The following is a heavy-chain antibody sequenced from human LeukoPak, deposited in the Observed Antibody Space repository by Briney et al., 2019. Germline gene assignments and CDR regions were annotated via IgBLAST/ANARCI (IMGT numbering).Heavy chain of an antibody. CDR2: FSGSGGST. V-gene: IGHV3-23*01. D-gene: IGHD1/OR15-1a*01. CDR3: ARAGNIRFDY. J-gene: IGHJ4*02. Sequence: GGSLRLSCEASGFTFSSYAMSWVRQAPGKGLEWVSGFSGSGGSTYYADSVKGRFTIPRDNSKNTLYLQMNSLRAEDTAVYYCARAGNIRFDYWGQGTLVTVSS. CDR1: GFTFSSYA.